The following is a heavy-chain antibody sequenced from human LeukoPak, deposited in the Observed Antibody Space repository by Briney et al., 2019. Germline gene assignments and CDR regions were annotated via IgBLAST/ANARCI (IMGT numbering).Heavy chain of an antibody. D-gene: IGHD3-22*01. V-gene: IGHV3-20*04. Sequence: PGGSLRLSCAASGFSFDDYGMSWVRHAPGKGLECVSGINWNGGSTGYADSVKGRFTISRDNAKNSLYLQMNSLRAEDTALYYCARNYYDSSGYNLPFDYWGQGTLVTVSS. CDR1: GFSFDDYG. CDR2: INWNGGST. J-gene: IGHJ4*02. CDR3: ARNYYDSSGYNLPFDY.